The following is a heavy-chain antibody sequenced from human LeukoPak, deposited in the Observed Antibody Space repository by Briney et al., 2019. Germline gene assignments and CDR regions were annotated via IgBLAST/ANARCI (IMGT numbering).Heavy chain of an antibody. V-gene: IGHV4-59*01. CDR1: GGSISSYY. CDR3: ARDYPDSSGYPNNWFDP. J-gene: IGHJ5*02. CDR2: IYDSGST. Sequence: SETLSLTCTVSGGSISSYYWSWIRQPPGKGLEWIGYIYDSGSTNYNPSLKCRVTISVDTSKNQFSLKLSSVTAADTAVYYCARDYPDSSGYPNNWFDPWGQGTLVTVSS. D-gene: IGHD3-22*01.